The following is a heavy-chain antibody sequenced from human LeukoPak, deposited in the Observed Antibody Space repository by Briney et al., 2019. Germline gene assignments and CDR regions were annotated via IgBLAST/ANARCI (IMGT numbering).Heavy chain of an antibody. V-gene: IGHV3-23*01. D-gene: IGHD3-10*01. J-gene: IGHJ5*02. Sequence: GGSLRLSCAASGITFISYGMTWLRRGPGKGPEWVSSISGGGGTTYYADSVKGRFTISRDNSKNTLHLQMNSLRAEDTAVYYCAKGGFGNWFDPWGQGTLVTVSS. CDR3: AKGGFGNWFDP. CDR2: ISGGGGTT. CDR1: GITFISYG.